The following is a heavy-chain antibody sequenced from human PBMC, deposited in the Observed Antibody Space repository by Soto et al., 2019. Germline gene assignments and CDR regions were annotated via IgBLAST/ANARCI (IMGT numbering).Heavy chain of an antibody. D-gene: IGHD5-18*01. CDR3: ARGGRGYSSAPRYYFDY. Sequence: QVQLVQSGSEVQKPGSSVKVSCKASGGSFSSNPISWVRQAPGQGLEWMAGIIPIFATVHYAQKFQGRVTITADESTSTAYMELTSLRSEDTAVYFCARGGRGYSSAPRYYFDYWGQGTLVTVS. CDR2: IIPIFATV. V-gene: IGHV1-69*01. CDR1: GGSFSSNP. J-gene: IGHJ4*02.